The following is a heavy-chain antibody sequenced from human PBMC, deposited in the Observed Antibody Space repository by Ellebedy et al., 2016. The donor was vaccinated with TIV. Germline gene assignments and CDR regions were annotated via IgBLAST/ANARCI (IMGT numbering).Heavy chain of an antibody. CDR1: GYTFTSYY. CDR3: AGGQQLGDAWVYYYYGMDV. J-gene: IGHJ6*02. Sequence: ASVKVSCXASGYTFTSYYMHWVRQAPGQGLEWMGIINPSGGSTSYAQKFQGRVSMTRDTSTSTVYMELSSLRSEDTAVYYCAGGQQLGDAWVYYYYGMDVWGQGTTVTVSS. V-gene: IGHV1-46*03. CDR2: INPSGGST. D-gene: IGHD6-13*01.